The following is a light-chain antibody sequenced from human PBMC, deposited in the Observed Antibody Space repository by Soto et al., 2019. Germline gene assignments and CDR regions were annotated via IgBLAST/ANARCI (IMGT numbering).Light chain of an antibody. V-gene: IGKV1-5*03. CDR2: KAS. CDR1: QTISSW. Sequence: DIQMTRSPSTLSGSVGDRVTISCRASQTISSWLAWYQQKPGKAPKLLIYKASTLKRGVPSRFSGSGSGTEFTLTISSLQPDDFSTYYCQHYNSYSEAFGQGTKVDIK. CDR3: QHYNSYSEA. J-gene: IGKJ1*01.